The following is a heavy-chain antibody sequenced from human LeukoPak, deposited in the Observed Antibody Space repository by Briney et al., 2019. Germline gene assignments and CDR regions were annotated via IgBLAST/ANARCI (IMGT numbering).Heavy chain of an antibody. Sequence: PSETLSLTCTVSGGSISSYYWSWLRQPAGKGLEWIGRIYSSGNIHYNPSLKSRVTMSVDTSKNQFSLKLSSVTAADTAVYYCARAAGYSSSSGEFDYWGQGTLVTVSS. J-gene: IGHJ4*02. V-gene: IGHV4-4*07. D-gene: IGHD6-6*01. CDR2: IYSSGNI. CDR3: ARAAGYSSSSGEFDY. CDR1: GGSISSYY.